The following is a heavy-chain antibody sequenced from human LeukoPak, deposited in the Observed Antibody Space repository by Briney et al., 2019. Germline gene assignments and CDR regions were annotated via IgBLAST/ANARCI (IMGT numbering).Heavy chain of an antibody. Sequence: GGSLRLPCAASGFTFSSYGMHWIRQAPGKGLERVAFIRNDGSIIYNADSVKGRFTISRDNSKNTLYLQMNSLRADDTAVYYCAKDTPLCYFDYWGQGTLVTVSS. CDR1: GFTFSSYG. D-gene: IGHD3-16*01. CDR2: IRNDGSII. CDR3: AKDTPLCYFDY. V-gene: IGHV3-30*02. J-gene: IGHJ4*02.